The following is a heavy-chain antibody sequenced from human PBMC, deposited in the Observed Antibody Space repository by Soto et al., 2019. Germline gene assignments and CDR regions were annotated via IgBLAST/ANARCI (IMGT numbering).Heavy chain of an antibody. CDR1: GFTFSGSA. D-gene: IGHD6-19*01. CDR2: IRSKANSYAT. J-gene: IGHJ3*02. V-gene: IGHV3-73*01. Sequence: VGSLRLSCAASGFTFSGSAMHWVRQASGKGLEWVGRIRSKANSYATAYAASVKGRFTISRDDSKNTAYLQMNSLKTEDTAVYYCTRPDYSSGWYEGTTGAFDIWGQGTMVTVSS. CDR3: TRPDYSSGWYEGTTGAFDI.